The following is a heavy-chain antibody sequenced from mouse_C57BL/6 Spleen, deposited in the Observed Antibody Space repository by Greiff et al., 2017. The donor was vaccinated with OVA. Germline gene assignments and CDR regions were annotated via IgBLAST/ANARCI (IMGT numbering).Heavy chain of an antibody. Sequence: EVQLQQSGPELVKPGASLKISCKASGYSFTDYNMNWVKQSNGKSLEWIGVINPNYGTTSYNQKFKGNATFTVDHSYSTAYMQLNSLTSDDSAVYYCARDEGRGYFDYWGQGTTLTVSS. CDR3: ARDEGRGYFDY. D-gene: IGHD3-3*01. CDR2: INPNYGTT. V-gene: IGHV1-39*01. CDR1: GYSFTDYN. J-gene: IGHJ2*01.